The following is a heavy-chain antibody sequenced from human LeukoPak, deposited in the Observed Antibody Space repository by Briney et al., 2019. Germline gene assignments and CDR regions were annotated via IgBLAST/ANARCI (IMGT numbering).Heavy chain of an antibody. J-gene: IGHJ5*02. D-gene: IGHD6-6*01. V-gene: IGHV3-7*01. CDR2: IQLDGSEK. CDR3: ARVEDYRSSSLYRWFGP. CDR1: GFTFSSYA. Sequence: GGSLRLSCAASGFTFSSYAMTWVRQAPGKGLEWVANIQLDGSEKYYVDSVKGRFTISRDNAKNSLYLQMNSLRAEDTAVYYCARVEDYRSSSLYRWFGPWGQGTLVTVSS.